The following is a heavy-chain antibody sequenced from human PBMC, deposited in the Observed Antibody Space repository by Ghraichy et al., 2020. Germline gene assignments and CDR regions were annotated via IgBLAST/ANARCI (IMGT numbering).Heavy chain of an antibody. CDR3: ARGTPYDGFDY. J-gene: IGHJ4*02. CDR2: IYHIGTT. Sequence: SGTLSLTCSVSGGSVTSYYWNWIRQPPGKGLEWIGYIYHIGTTYHNPSLKSRVTISLDTSKNLFSLKLSSVTAADTAVYYCARGTPYDGFDYWGQGTLVSVSS. V-gene: IGHV4-59*02. D-gene: IGHD3-3*01. CDR1: GGSVTSYY.